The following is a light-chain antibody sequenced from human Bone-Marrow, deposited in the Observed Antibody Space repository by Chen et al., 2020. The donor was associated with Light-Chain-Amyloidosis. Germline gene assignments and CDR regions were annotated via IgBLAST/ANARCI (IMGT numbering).Light chain of an antibody. CDR2: RDT. Sequence: SYELTQPPSVSVSPGQTARIPCYGDALPTKYAYWYQQKPGQAPVLVIHRDTERPSGISERFSGSSSGTTATLTISGVQAEDEADYHCQSADSSGTYEVIFGGGTKLTVL. J-gene: IGLJ2*01. V-gene: IGLV3-25*03. CDR1: ALPTKY. CDR3: QSADSSGTYEVI.